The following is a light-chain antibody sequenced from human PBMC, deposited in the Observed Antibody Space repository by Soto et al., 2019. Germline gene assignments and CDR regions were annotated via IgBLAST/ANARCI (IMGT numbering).Light chain of an antibody. V-gene: IGKV1-39*01. J-gene: IGKJ2*01. CDR2: AAS. CDR1: QSIGPY. CDR3: QQSYTIPYT. Sequence: DIQMTQSPSSLPASVGDRVTLTCRASQSIGPYLNWYQQKPGNAPKLLIYAASSLQSGVPSRLSGSGYGTDFNLIISSLQPDDFETDYCQQSYTIPYTFGQGTKLEIK.